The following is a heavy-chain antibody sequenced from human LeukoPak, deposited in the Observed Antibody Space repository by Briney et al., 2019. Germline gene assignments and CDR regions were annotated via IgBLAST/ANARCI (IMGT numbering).Heavy chain of an antibody. CDR1: GFTFSSYS. V-gene: IGHV3-48*01. CDR3: ARGGYSSSSFDY. J-gene: IGHJ4*02. CDR2: ISSSSSTI. D-gene: IGHD6-6*01. Sequence: RGSLRLSCAASGFTFSSYSMNWVRPAPGKGLEWVSYISSSSSTIYYTDSVKGRFTISTDNAKNSLYLRMNRLRAEDTAVYCCARGGYSSSSFDYWGQETLVTVSS.